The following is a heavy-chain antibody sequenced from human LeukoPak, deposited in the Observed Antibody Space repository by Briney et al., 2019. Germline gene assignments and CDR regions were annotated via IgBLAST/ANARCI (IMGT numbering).Heavy chain of an antibody. J-gene: IGHJ6*03. CDR1: GYTFTGYY. V-gene: IGHV1-2*02. CDR2: IIPNSGGT. Sequence: ASVKLSCTASGYTFTGYYMHWVRQAPGQGLEWMGWIIPNSGGTNYAQKLQGRVTMTRDTSISTAYMELSRLRSDDTAVYYCARGYGSGPNSDYYYMDVWGKGTTVTVSS. D-gene: IGHD3-10*01. CDR3: ARGYGSGPNSDYYYMDV.